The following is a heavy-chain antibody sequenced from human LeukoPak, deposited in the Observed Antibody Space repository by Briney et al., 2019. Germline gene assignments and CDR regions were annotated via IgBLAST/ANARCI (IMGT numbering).Heavy chain of an antibody. CDR2: MSSGSRYI. V-gene: IGHV3-21*06. Sequence: GGSLRLSCTASGFSFSTYAMTWVRQAPGKGLEWISSMSSGSRYIYYADSVRGRFTISRDNTKNSLYLLMNNLRAEDTANYYCARDRPTGASRVFVVQWGQGTPVTVSS. D-gene: IGHD2-15*01. CDR1: GFSFSTYA. J-gene: IGHJ4*02. CDR3: ARDRPTGASRVFVVQ.